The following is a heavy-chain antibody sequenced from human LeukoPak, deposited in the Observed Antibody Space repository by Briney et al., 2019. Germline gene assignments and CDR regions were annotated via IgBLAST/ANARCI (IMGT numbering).Heavy chain of an antibody. V-gene: IGHV1-8*01. CDR3: ARVPRRGERFDP. D-gene: IGHD3-10*01. CDR2: MNPISGDT. CDR1: GYTFTSYD. J-gene: IGHJ5*02. Sequence: ASVKVSCKASGYTFTSYDVNWVRQATGQGLEWMGWMNPISGDTGYALKFQGRVTMSRNTSISTAYMELGSLRSEDTAVYYCARVPRRGERFDPWGQGTLDTVSS.